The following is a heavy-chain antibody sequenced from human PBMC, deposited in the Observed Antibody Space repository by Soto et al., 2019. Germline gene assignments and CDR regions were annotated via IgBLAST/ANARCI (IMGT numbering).Heavy chain of an antibody. D-gene: IGHD5-12*01. V-gene: IGHV1-18*04. CDR2: ISGYKGNF. CDR3: AREVDIVPPGGDY. Sequence: QVVLVQSGPEVKRPGASVKLSCKASGYSFNTYGVAWVRQAPGQGLEWMGWISGYKGNFMYAEKVEERVNMTTDTSTSTAYMELRSLRSDDTAIYYCAREVDIVPPGGDYWGQGTLVTVSS. CDR1: GYSFNTYG. J-gene: IGHJ4*02.